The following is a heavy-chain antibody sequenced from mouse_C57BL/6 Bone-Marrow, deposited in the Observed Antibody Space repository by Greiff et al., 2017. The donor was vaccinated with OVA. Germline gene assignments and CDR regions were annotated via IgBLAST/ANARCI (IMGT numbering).Heavy chain of an antibody. CDR3: TAGRGLYAMDY. D-gene: IGHD3-1*01. V-gene: IGHV5-9-1*02. Sequence: EVKVVESGEGLVKPGGSLKLSCAASGFTFSSYAMSWVRQTPEKRLEWVAYISSGGDYIYYADTVKGRFTISRDNARNTLYLQMSSLKSEDTAMYYCTAGRGLYAMDYWGQGTSVTVSS. J-gene: IGHJ4*01. CDR1: GFTFSSYA. CDR2: ISSGGDYI.